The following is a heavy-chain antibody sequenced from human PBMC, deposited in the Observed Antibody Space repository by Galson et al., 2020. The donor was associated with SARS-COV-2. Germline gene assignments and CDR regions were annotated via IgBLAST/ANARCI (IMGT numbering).Heavy chain of an antibody. V-gene: IGHV3-23*01. D-gene: IGHD3-22*01. CDR2: ISASAVRI. CDR1: GFPFSSYA. Sequence: GGSLRLSCAASGFPFSSYAMSWVRQAPGKGLEWVSSISASAVRISYADSVTGRFSIARDNSKNTLYLQMNSLRGEDTAIYYCAKEEHSSGYYYMFDYWGQGTLVTVSS. CDR3: AKEEHSSGYYYMFDY. J-gene: IGHJ4*02.